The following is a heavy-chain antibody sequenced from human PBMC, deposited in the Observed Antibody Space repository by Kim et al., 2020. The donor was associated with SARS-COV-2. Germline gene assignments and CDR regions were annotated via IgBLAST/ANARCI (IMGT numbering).Heavy chain of an antibody. CDR2: IGTAGDT. Sequence: GGSLRLSCAASGFTFSSYDMHWVRQATGKGLEWVSAIGTAGDTYYPGSVKGRFTISRENAKNSLYLQMNSLRAGDTAVYYCARADGVHSSSGGMDVWGQGTTVTVSS. J-gene: IGHJ6*02. CDR3: ARADGVHSSSGGMDV. CDR1: GFTFSSYD. D-gene: IGHD6-6*01. V-gene: IGHV3-13*04.